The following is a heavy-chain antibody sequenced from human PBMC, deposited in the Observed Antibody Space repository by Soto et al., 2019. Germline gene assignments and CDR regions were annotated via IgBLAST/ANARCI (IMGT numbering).Heavy chain of an antibody. V-gene: IGHV3-48*03. CDR3: AREAYDYYDSSGYCPFDH. J-gene: IGHJ4*02. D-gene: IGHD3-22*01. CDR1: GFSFSNYE. Sequence: GGSLRLSCAAFGFSFSNYEMNWVRQAPGKGLEWVSYISSSGSVIYYADSVKGRFTISRDNAKNSLYLQMNSLRAEDTAAYYCAREAYDYYDSSGYCPFDHWGQGTLVTVSS. CDR2: ISSSGSVI.